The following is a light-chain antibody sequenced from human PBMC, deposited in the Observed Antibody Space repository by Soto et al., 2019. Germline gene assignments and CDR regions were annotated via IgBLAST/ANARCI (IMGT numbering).Light chain of an antibody. Sequence: EFVLTQSPGTLSLSPGERATLSCRASQTVRNNYLAWYQQKPDQAPRLLIYDASSRATGIPDRFSGGGSGTDFTFTISRLEPQDFEVHYCQQFSSSQLKCGGGTQVDIX. CDR2: DAS. CDR3: QQFSSSQLK. CDR1: QTVRNNY. J-gene: IGKJ4*02. V-gene: IGKV3-20*01.